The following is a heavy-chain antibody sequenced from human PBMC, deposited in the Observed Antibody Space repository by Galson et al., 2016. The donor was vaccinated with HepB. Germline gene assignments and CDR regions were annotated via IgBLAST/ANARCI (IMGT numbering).Heavy chain of an antibody. J-gene: IGHJ4*02. CDR3: ARDREYSYAPGY. D-gene: IGHD5-18*01. Sequence: SLRLSCAASGFTFSNYYMSWIRQAPGKGLEWVSYISRSGTITYHTDSVKGRFTISRDNAKNSLYLQMNSLRAEDTAVYYCARDREYSYAPGYWGQGILVTVSS. V-gene: IGHV3-11*01. CDR2: ISRSGTIT. CDR1: GFTFSNYY.